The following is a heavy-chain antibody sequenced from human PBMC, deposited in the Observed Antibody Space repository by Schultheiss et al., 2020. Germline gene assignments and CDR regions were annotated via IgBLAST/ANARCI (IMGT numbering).Heavy chain of an antibody. V-gene: IGHV3-21*01. CDR3: ARGGTTGNWLDP. CDR2: ISSSSSYI. CDR1: GFTFSSYG. J-gene: IGHJ5*02. D-gene: IGHD1-14*01. Sequence: GGSLRLSCAASGFTFSSYGMHWVRQAPGKGLEWVSSISSSSSYIYYADSVKGRFAISRDNLKDTLFLQMDKLRVDDTAVYYCARGGTTGNWLDPWGQGTLVTVS.